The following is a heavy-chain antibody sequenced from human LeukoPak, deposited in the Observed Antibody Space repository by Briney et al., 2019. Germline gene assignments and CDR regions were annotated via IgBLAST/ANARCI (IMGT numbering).Heavy chain of an antibody. CDR1: GYSFPSYG. J-gene: IGHJ4*02. Sequence: ASVKVSCKASGYSFPSYGISWVRQAPGQGPEWMGWISPYNDNTDYAQKLQGRATLTTDTSTSTAYMELRSLRSDDTAVYYCARHFYGSGTYYHFDYWGQGTLVTVSS. CDR3: ARHFYGSGTYYHFDY. V-gene: IGHV1-18*01. D-gene: IGHD3-10*01. CDR2: ISPYNDNT.